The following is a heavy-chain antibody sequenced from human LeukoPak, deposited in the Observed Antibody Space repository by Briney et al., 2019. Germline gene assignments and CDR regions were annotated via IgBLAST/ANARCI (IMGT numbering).Heavy chain of an antibody. CDR2: ISTYNCDT. D-gene: IGHD2-2*01. J-gene: IGHJ3*02. V-gene: IGHV1-18*01. CDR1: RYTFTSYG. CDR3: ASGLIQYQGKAAFDI. Sequence: ASVKVSCKASRYTFTSYGISCVRQAPGQGLEWMGWISTYNCDTDYRQKLQGRVTMTTDTATSTAYLDLRSLRSDDAAVYYCASGLIQYQGKAAFDIWGQGTMVTVSS.